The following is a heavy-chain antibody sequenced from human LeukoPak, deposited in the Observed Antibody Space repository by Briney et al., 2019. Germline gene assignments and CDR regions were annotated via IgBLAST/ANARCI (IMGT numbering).Heavy chain of an antibody. D-gene: IGHD3-22*01. CDR3: AGALGSSGSPGY. Sequence: PSETLSLTCTVSSGSISSYYWNWIRQPPGKGLEWIGYIYYSGSTSYNPSLKSRVTISVDTSENQFSLNLSSVTAADTAVYYCAGALGSSGSPGYWGQGTLVTVSS. CDR2: IYYSGST. J-gene: IGHJ4*02. V-gene: IGHV4-59*01. CDR1: SGSISSYY.